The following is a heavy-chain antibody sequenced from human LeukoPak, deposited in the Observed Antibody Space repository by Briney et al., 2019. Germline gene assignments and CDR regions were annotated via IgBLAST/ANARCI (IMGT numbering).Heavy chain of an antibody. D-gene: IGHD3-22*01. V-gene: IGHV3-21*01. J-gene: IGHJ5*02. CDR2: ISSSGSYI. Sequence: PGGSLRLSCAASGFTFSSYSLNWVRQAPGKGLEWVSSISSSGSYIYYADSVKGRFTISRDNSKNTLYLQMNSLRAEDTAVYYCAKVHYDSSGLGPDWFDPWGQGTLVTVSS. CDR1: GFTFSSYS. CDR3: AKVHYDSSGLGPDWFDP.